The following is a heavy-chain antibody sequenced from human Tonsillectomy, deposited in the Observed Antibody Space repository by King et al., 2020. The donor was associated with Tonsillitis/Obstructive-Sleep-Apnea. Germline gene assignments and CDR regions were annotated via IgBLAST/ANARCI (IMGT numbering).Heavy chain of an antibody. Sequence: VQLVESGGGLVQPGGSLRLSCAASGFTFSSYWMHWVRQAPGKGLVWVSRINSDGSSTSYADSVKGRFTISRDNAKNTLYLQMNRLRAEDTAVYYCASPITIFGLGFDYWGQGTLVTVSS. V-gene: IGHV3-74*01. CDR3: ASPITIFGLGFDY. CDR2: INSDGSST. CDR1: GFTFSSYW. D-gene: IGHD3-3*01. J-gene: IGHJ4*02.